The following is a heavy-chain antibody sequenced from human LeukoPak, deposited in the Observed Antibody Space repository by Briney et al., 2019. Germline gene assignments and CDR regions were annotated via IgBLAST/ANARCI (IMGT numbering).Heavy chain of an antibody. CDR3: ARDLGGWYNDAFDI. CDR2: INWNGGST. D-gene: IGHD6-19*01. J-gene: IGHJ3*02. CDR1: GFTFDDYG. Sequence: PGGPLRLSCAASGFTFDDYGMSWVRQAPGKGLEWVSGINWNGGSTGYADSVKGRFTISRDNAKNSLYLQMNSLRAEDTALYYCARDLGGWYNDAFDIWGQGTMVTVSS. V-gene: IGHV3-20*04.